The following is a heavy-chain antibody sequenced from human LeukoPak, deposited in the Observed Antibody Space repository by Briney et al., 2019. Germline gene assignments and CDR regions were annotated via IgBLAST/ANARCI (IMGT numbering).Heavy chain of an antibody. V-gene: IGHV4-31*03. J-gene: IGHJ1*01. CDR2: VCHDGGT. D-gene: IGHD3-22*01. CDR3: ARGRADSSGYFEYFQH. Sequence: SETLSLTCTVSGGSITSGGYCWSWIRQHPGKGLEWIGYVCHDGGTSYNPSLKSRVTVAIDTSKNQFSLKLSSVTAADTAVYYCARGRADSSGYFEYFQHWGQGTLVTVSS. CDR1: GGSITSGGYC.